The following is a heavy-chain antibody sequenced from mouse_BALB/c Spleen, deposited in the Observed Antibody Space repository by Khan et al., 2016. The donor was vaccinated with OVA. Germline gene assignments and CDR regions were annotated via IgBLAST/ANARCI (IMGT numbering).Heavy chain of an antibody. V-gene: IGHV2-9*02. CDR2: ICAGAST. CDR1: GFLLTSYG. Sequence: QVQLKESGPGLVAPSHSLSITCTISGFLLTSYGVHWVRQPPGKGLEWLGIICAGASTNYYSALISNLSISTANSKSPAFLKMNSLLTDDTSMYYCARDTTATPYWGQGTLVTVSA. D-gene: IGHD1-2*01. J-gene: IGHJ3*01. CDR3: ARDTTATPY.